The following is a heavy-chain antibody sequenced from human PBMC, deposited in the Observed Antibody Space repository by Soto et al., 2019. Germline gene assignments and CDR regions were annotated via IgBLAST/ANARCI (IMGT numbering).Heavy chain of an antibody. CDR2: ISSSSSTI. CDR1: GFTFSSYS. Sequence: GGSLRLSCAASGFTFSSYSMNWVRQAPGKGLEWVSYISSSSSTIYYADSVKGRFTISRDNAKNSLYLQMNSLRAEDTAVYYCARVFRGVRGVNPNPDDAFDIWGQGTMVTVSS. CDR3: ARVFRGVRGVNPNPDDAFDI. D-gene: IGHD3-10*01. V-gene: IGHV3-48*01. J-gene: IGHJ3*02.